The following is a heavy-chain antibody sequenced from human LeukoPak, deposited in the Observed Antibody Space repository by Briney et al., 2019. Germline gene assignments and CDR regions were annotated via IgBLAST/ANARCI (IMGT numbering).Heavy chain of an antibody. Sequence: ASVKVSCKASGYTFTSYYMYWVRQAPGQGLEWMGIINPSGGTTSYAQKFQGRLTVTWDMSTSTVYMELSSLRSEDTAVYYCARGGHVRVYDSNPYYGHYWGQGTLVTVSS. D-gene: IGHD3-22*01. CDR1: GYTFTSYY. CDR2: INPSGGTT. V-gene: IGHV1-46*01. J-gene: IGHJ4*02. CDR3: ARGGHVRVYDSNPYYGHY.